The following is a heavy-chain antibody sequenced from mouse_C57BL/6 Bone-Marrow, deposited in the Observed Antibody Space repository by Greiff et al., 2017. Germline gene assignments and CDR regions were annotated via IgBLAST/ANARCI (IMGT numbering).Heavy chain of an antibody. D-gene: IGHD2-10*02. V-gene: IGHV14-4*01. CDR2: IDPENGDT. CDR1: GFNIKDDY. Sequence: EVQLQQSGAELVRPGASVTLSCTASGFNIKDDYMHWVKQRPEQGLEWIGWIDPENGDTEYASKFQGKATITADTSSNTAYLQLSSLTSEDTAVYYCTTEYPFDYWGQGTTLTVSS. CDR3: TTEYPFDY. J-gene: IGHJ2*01.